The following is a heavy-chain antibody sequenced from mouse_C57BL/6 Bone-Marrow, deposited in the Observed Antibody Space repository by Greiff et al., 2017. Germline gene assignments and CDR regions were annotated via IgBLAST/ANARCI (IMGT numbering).Heavy chain of an antibody. Sequence: QVQLQQPGAELVKPGASVKLSCKASGYTFTSYWMHWVKQRPGQGLEWIGMIHPTSGSTNYNEKFKSKATLTVDKSSSTAYMQLSSLTSEDSAVYDCAGAYYYGIAWFAYWGQGTLVTVSA. D-gene: IGHD1-1*01. CDR1: GYTFTSYW. V-gene: IGHV1-64*01. J-gene: IGHJ3*01. CDR2: IHPTSGST. CDR3: AGAYYYGIAWFAY.